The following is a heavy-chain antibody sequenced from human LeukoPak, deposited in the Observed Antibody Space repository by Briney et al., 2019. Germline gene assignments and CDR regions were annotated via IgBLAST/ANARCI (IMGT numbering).Heavy chain of an antibody. CDR3: AKSGGYGLIDY. V-gene: IGHV4-39*01. Sequence: SETLSLTCTVSGASISGSGYYWGWIRQPPGKGLEWIGSIYSSGSTYYNASLQSRVTISIETSKNQISLRLNSVTAADTAMYYCAKSGGYGLIDYWGQGTLVTVSS. CDR1: GASISGSGYY. J-gene: IGHJ4*02. D-gene: IGHD1-26*01. CDR2: IYSSGST.